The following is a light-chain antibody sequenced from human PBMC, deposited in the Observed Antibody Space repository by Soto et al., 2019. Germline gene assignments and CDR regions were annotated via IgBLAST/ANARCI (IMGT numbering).Light chain of an antibody. V-gene: IGKV1-5*01. CDR2: DAS. CDR3: QQYNSSTWT. Sequence: DIQMTQSPSTLSASVGDRVTITCRASQSISSWLAWYQQKPGKAPKLLIYDASSLESGVPSRFSGSGSGTEFTLTISSLQPDDFATYHCQQYNSSTWTFGQGTKVEIK. J-gene: IGKJ1*01. CDR1: QSISSW.